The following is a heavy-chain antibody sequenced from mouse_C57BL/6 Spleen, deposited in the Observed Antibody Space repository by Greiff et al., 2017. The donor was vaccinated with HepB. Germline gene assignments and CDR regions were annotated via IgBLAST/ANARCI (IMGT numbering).Heavy chain of an antibody. D-gene: IGHD2-4*01. V-gene: IGHV1-26*01. Sequence: EVQLQQSGPELVKPGASVKISCKASGYTFTDYYMNWVKQSHGKSLEWIGDINPNNGGTSYNQKFKGKATLTVDKSSSTAYMELRSLTAEDSAVYSCARGDYDGNYFDYWGQGTTLTVSS. J-gene: IGHJ2*01. CDR1: GYTFTDYY. CDR3: ARGDYDGNYFDY. CDR2: INPNNGGT.